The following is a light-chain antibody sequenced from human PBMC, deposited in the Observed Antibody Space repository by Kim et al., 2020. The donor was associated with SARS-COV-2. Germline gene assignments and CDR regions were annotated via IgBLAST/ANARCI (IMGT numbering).Light chain of an antibody. Sequence: GQRVTISCSGNSSNIGSNTVNWYQQLPGTAPKLLIYSNNQRPSGVPDRFSGSKSGTSASLAISGLQSEDEADYYCAAWDDSLNAVVFGGGTQLTVL. J-gene: IGLJ2*01. CDR2: SNN. CDR1: SSNIGSNT. V-gene: IGLV1-44*01. CDR3: AAWDDSLNAVV.